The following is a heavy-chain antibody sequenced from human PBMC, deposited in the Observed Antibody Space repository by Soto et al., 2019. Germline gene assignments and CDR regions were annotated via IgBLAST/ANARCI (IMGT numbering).Heavy chain of an antibody. CDR2: IWYDGSNK. D-gene: IGHD6-19*01. CDR3: ARDRSSGWYELYYYYYGMDV. J-gene: IGHJ6*02. CDR1: GFTFSSYG. V-gene: IGHV3-33*01. Sequence: PGGSLRLSCAASGFTFSSYGMHWVRQAPGKGLEWVAVIWYDGSNKYYADSVKGRFTISRDNSKNTLYLQMNSLRAEDTAVYYCARDRSSGWYELYYYYYGMDVWGQGTTVTVSS.